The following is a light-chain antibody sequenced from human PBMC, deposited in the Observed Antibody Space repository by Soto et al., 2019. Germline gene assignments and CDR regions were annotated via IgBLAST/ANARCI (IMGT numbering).Light chain of an antibody. CDR1: QSVSNW. CDR2: EAS. CDR3: QQSRT. J-gene: IGKJ1*01. Sequence: DIQMTQSPPTLSASVGDRVIITCRASQSVSNWLAWYQQKPGKAPKLLIYEASSLESGVPSRFSGSGSGTEFTLTISSLQPDDFATYYCQQSRTFDQGTKVEIK. V-gene: IGKV1-5*03.